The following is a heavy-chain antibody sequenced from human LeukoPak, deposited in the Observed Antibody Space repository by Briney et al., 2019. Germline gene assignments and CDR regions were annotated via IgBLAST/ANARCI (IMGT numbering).Heavy chain of an antibody. Sequence: PSETLSLTCTVSGGSISRYYWSWIRQPPGKRLEWIGYVYYSASTNYNPSLKSRVTISVDTSKNQFSLKLSSATAADTAVYYCAKYTGTYFDYWGQGTLVTVSS. D-gene: IGHD7-27*01. V-gene: IGHV4-59*08. CDR2: VYYSAST. J-gene: IGHJ4*02. CDR3: AKYTGTYFDY. CDR1: GGSISRYY.